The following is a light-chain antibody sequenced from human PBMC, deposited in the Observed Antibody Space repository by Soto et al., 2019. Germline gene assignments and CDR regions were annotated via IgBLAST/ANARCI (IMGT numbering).Light chain of an antibody. J-gene: IGLJ1*01. CDR3: CSYAGSSKDV. Sequence: QSVLTQPASVSGCPGQSITISCTGTSSDVGSYNLVSWYQQHPGKAPKLMIYEGSKRPSGVSNRFSGSKSGNTASLTISGLQAEDEADYYCCSYAGSSKDVFGTGTKATVL. V-gene: IGLV2-23*01. CDR2: EGS. CDR1: SSDVGSYNL.